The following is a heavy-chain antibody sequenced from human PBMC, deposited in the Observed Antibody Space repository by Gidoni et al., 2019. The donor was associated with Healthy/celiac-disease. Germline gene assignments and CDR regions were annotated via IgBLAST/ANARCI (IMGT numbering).Heavy chain of an antibody. Sequence: QVQLQESGPGLVKPSQTLSLTCTVSGGSISSGGYYWSWIRQHPGKGLEWIGYIYYSVSTYYNPSLKSRVTISVDTSKNQFSLKLSSVTAADTAVYYCARDSLAVAGTYYYYYMDVWGKGTTVTVSS. CDR3: ARDSLAVAGTYYYYYMDV. V-gene: IGHV4-31*03. CDR1: GGSISSGGYY. D-gene: IGHD6-19*01. CDR2: IYYSVST. J-gene: IGHJ6*03.